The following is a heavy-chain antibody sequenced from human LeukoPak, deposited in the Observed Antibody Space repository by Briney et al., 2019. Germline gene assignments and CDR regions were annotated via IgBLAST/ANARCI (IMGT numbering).Heavy chain of an antibody. Sequence: SETLSLTCAVYGGSFSGYYWSWIRQPPGKGLEWIGEINHSGSTNYNPSLKSRVTISVDTSKNQFSLKLSSVTAADTAVYYCARVRRYSGSYYYYYYMDVWGKGTTVTVSS. CDR3: ARVRRYSGSYYYYYYMDV. CDR2: INHSGST. V-gene: IGHV4-34*01. CDR1: GGSFSGYY. J-gene: IGHJ6*03. D-gene: IGHD1-26*01.